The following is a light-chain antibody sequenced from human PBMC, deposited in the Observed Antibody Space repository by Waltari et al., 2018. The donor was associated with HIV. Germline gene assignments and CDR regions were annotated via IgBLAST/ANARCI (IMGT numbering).Light chain of an antibody. V-gene: IGLV2-14*01. CDR1: SSDVGDYNY. J-gene: IGLJ2*01. CDR2: EVS. CDR3: SSYTSGSVV. Sequence: QSALTQPASVSGSPGQSITISCTGTSSDVGDYNYVSWYQHHPGKAPKLMIYEVSNRPSGCSTRFSGSKSGNTASLTISGLQAEDEADYYCSSYTSGSVVFGGGTKLTVL.